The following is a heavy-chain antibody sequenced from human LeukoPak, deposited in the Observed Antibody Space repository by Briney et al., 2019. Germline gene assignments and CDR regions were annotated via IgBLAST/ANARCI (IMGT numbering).Heavy chain of an antibody. Sequence: PGGSLRLSCAASGFIFSSYGMHWVRQAPDKGLEWVAFTRYDGSRKYYADSVKGRFTISRDNAKNSLYLQMNSLRAEDTAVYYRARDLMGIAYRGAFYYWGQGTLVTVSS. CDR1: GFIFSSYG. J-gene: IGHJ4*02. CDR2: TRYDGSRK. D-gene: IGHD6-13*01. CDR3: ARDLMGIAYRGAFYY. V-gene: IGHV3-30*02.